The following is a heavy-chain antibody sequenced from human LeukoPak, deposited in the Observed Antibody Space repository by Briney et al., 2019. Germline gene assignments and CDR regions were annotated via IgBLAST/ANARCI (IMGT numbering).Heavy chain of an antibody. Sequence: GESLKISCKGSGYTFSNSWIGWVRQMPGKGLEWMGIIYPGDSDTRYSPSFQGQVTISVDKSISTAYLQWSSLKASDTAMYYCARLRAAAGSYYFDYWGQGTLVTVSS. CDR2: IYPGDSDT. D-gene: IGHD6-13*01. CDR1: GYTFSNSW. V-gene: IGHV5-51*01. J-gene: IGHJ4*02. CDR3: ARLRAAAGSYYFDY.